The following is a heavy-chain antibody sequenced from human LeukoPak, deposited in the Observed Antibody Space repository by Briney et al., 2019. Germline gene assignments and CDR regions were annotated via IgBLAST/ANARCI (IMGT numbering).Heavy chain of an antibody. D-gene: IGHD1-1*01. CDR1: GFTFSSYS. V-gene: IGHV3-21*01. CDR2: ISGSSSYI. J-gene: IGHJ4*02. Sequence: GGSLRLSCAASGFTFSSYSMNWVRQAPGKGLEWVSSISGSSSYINYADSVKGRFTISRDNAQNSLFLQLNSLRAEDTAVYYCASNFPGDYWGQGTLVTVSS. CDR3: ASNFPGDY.